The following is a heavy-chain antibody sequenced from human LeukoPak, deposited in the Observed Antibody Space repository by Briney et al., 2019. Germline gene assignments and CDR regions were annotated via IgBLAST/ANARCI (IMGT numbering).Heavy chain of an antibody. J-gene: IGHJ5*02. CDR2: IRSKANNYAT. Sequence: GGSLRLSCAASGFTFSGSAMHWVRQASGKGLEWVGRIRSKANNYATAYAASVKGRFTISRDDSKNTAYLQMNSLKTEDTAVYYCTRHGIAAAGGILDPWGQGTLVTVSS. CDR3: TRHGIAAAGGILDP. V-gene: IGHV3-73*01. D-gene: IGHD6-13*01. CDR1: GFTFSGSA.